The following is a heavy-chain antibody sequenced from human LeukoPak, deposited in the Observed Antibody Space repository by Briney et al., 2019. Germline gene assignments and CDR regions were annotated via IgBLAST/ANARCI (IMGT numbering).Heavy chain of an antibody. CDR2: IFYSGNT. D-gene: IGHD6-19*01. J-gene: IGHJ4*02. Sequence: SETLSLTCTVSGASISGSYWSWIRQPPGKSLEWIGYIFYSGNTNYNPSLKSRVTISVDTSKNQFSLKLSSVTAADTAVYFCTRQYSSGWSDFDYWGQGTLVTVSS. V-gene: IGHV4-59*08. CDR3: TRQYSSGWSDFDY. CDR1: GASISGSY.